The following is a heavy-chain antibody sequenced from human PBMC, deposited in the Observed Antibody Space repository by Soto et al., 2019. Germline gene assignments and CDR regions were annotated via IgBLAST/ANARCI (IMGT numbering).Heavy chain of an antibody. CDR1: GFTFSSYA. CDR3: AKDRDGLYGDYVPFFDY. CDR2: ISGSGGST. J-gene: IGHJ4*02. Sequence: PGGSLRLSCAASGFTFSSYAMSWVRQAPGKGLEWVSAISGSGGSTYYADSVKGRFTISRDNSKNTLYLQMNSLRAEDTAVYYCAKDRDGLYGDYVPFFDYWGQGTLVTVSS. V-gene: IGHV3-23*01. D-gene: IGHD4-17*01.